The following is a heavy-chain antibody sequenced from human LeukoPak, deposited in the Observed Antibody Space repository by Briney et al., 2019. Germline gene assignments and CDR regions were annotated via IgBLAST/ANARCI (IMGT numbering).Heavy chain of an antibody. V-gene: IGHV1-46*01. CDR2: INPSGGST. D-gene: IGHD6-13*01. Sequence: ASVKVSCKASGGTFSNYAISWVRQAPGQGLEWMGIINPSGGSTSYAQKFQGRVTMTRDTSTSTVYMELSGLRSEDTAVYYCARGVAAAGTFDYWGQGTLVTVSS. CDR1: GGTFSNYA. J-gene: IGHJ4*02. CDR3: ARGVAAAGTFDY.